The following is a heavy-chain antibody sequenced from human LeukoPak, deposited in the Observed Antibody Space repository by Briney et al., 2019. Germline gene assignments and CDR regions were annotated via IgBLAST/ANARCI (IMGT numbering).Heavy chain of an antibody. J-gene: IGHJ4*02. V-gene: IGHV3-48*01. CDR2: ISGTSNTI. D-gene: IGHD6-19*01. Sequence: GGSLRLSCVGSGFTFSSYSMNWVRQAPGKGLEWVSYISGTSNTIYYADSVKGRFTVFRDNAKNSLYLQMNSLRAEDTAIYYCARDLGSYSSGWYMGFDYWGQGTLVTVSS. CDR3: ARDLGSYSSGWYMGFDY. CDR1: GFTFSSYS.